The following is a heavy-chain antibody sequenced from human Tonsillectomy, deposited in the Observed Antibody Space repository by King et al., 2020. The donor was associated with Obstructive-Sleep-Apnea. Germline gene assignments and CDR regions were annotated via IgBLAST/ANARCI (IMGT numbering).Heavy chain of an antibody. CDR3: ARNQRSGSSAWHWDS. Sequence: EVQLVESGGGLVQPGVSLRLSCAASGFTFSDHYMDWVRQAPGKGLEWVARAIGKANSYTTEYAASVKGRFTISREDSQNSLYLQMNGLKTEDTAVYFCARNQRSGSSAWHWDSWGQGTLVTVSS. CDR1: GFTFSDHY. D-gene: IGHD6-19*01. J-gene: IGHJ4*02. V-gene: IGHV3-72*01. CDR2: AIGKANSYTT.